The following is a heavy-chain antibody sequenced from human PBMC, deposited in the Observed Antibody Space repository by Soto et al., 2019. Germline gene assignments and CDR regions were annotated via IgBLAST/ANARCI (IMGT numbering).Heavy chain of an antibody. V-gene: IGHV1-46*01. CDR3: ASDGSSGNQLDY. D-gene: IGHD6-19*01. J-gene: IGHJ4*02. CDR2: INPSGGST. Sequence: QVQLVQSGAEVKKPGASVKVSCKASGYTFTSYYMHWVRQAPGQGLEWMGIINPSGGSTSYAQKFQGRVTMTRDTSTSTVYMELSSLRSEDTAVYYCASDGSSGNQLDYWGQGTLVTVSS. CDR1: GYTFTSYY.